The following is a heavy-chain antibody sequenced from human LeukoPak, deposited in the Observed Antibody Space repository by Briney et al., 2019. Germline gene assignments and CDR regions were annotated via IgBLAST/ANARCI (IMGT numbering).Heavy chain of an antibody. D-gene: IGHD6-13*01. Sequence: GGSLRLSCAASGFTVSGNYMSWVRQAPGKGLEWVSVIYSGGSTNYADSVKGRFTISRDHFKNMLYLQMNSLRAEDTAVYYCARDQAGIAADYYYYYMDVWGKGTTVTVSS. V-gene: IGHV3-53*01. CDR1: GFTVSGNY. CDR2: IYSGGST. CDR3: ARDQAGIAADYYYYYMDV. J-gene: IGHJ6*03.